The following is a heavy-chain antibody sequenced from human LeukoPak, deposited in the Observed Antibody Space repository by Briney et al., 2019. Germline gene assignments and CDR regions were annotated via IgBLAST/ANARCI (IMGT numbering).Heavy chain of an antibody. Sequence: AASVKVSCKASGYTFVNYYMHWVRQAPGQGLEWMGIINPSGGSTRYAQKFQGRVTMTRDTSTSTLYMELSSLRSEDTAVYYCARRLRTGGFDIWGQGTEVTVSS. D-gene: IGHD1-1*01. J-gene: IGHJ3*02. V-gene: IGHV1-46*01. CDR3: ARRLRTGGFDI. CDR1: GYTFVNYY. CDR2: INPSGGST.